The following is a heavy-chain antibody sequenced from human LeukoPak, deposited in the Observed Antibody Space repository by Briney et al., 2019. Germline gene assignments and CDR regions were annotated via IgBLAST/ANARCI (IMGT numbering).Heavy chain of an antibody. Sequence: GGSLRLSCAASGFTFGDYYMSWFRQAPGKGLEWISYISSSGNTKYYTDSVRGRFAISRDNAKNSLYLQMSSLRVEDTAVYYCARAGANWGSRWYYDFWGQGTLVTVSP. D-gene: IGHD3/OR15-3a*01. V-gene: IGHV3-11*04. J-gene: IGHJ4*02. CDR1: GFTFGDYY. CDR3: ARAGANWGSRWYYDF. CDR2: ISSSGNTK.